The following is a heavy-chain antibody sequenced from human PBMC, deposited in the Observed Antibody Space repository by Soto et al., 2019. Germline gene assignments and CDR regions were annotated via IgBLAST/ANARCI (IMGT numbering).Heavy chain of an antibody. D-gene: IGHD4-17*01. J-gene: IGHJ4*02. CDR2: IYYSGRT. Sequence: QLQLQESGPGLVNPSATLSLTCTVSGDAGGFISSSRYHWGWIRHPPGKGLEGLGNIYYSGRTYYNPSLKSRVTISGDTAKNQFSLRLTSVTAADPAVYYCARHPPYGPLDYWGQGTLVTVSS. CDR3: ARHPPYGPLDY. CDR1: GDAGGFISSSRYH. V-gene: IGHV4-39*01.